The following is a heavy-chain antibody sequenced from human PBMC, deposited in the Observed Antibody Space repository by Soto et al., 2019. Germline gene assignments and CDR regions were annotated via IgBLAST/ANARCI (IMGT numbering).Heavy chain of an antibody. J-gene: IGHJ6*03. V-gene: IGHV3-73*01. CDR1: GYTFTSYG. Sequence: KVSCKASGYTFTSYGISWVRQASGKGLEWVGRIRSKANSYATAYAASVKGRLTISRDDSKNTAYLQMNSLKTEDTAVYYCTTTTVTTPYYYYMDVWGKGTTVTVSS. D-gene: IGHD4-4*01. CDR2: IRSKANSYAT. CDR3: TTTTVTTPYYYYMDV.